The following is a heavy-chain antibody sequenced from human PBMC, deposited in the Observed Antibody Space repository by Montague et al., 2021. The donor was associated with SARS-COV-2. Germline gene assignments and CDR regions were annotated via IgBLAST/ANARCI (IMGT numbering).Heavy chain of an antibody. CDR1: GGSFSGYY. D-gene: IGHD2-2*02. Sequence: SETLSLTCAVYGGSFSGYYWSWIRQPPGKGLEWIGEINHSGSANYNPSLKRRVTISVDTSQNQFSLKLNSVTAADTAVYYCARLGEGAVPAPILGIGPFYSYFYMDVWGKGATVTVSS. CDR3: ARLGEGAVPAPILGIGPFYSYFYMDV. CDR2: INHSGSA. V-gene: IGHV4-34*01. J-gene: IGHJ6*03.